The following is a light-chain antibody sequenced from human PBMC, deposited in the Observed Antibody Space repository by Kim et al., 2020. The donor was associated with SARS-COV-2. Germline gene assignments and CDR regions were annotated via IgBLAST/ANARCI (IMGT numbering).Light chain of an antibody. Sequence: SDTINCKSSQSVLYSSNNKNYLAWYQQKPGQPPKLLIYWASTRESGVPDRFSGSGSGTDFTLTISSLQAEDVAVYYCQQYYSTPVTFGQGTKLEI. CDR1: QSVLYSSNNKNY. CDR3: QQYYSTPVT. CDR2: WAS. V-gene: IGKV4-1*01. J-gene: IGKJ2*01.